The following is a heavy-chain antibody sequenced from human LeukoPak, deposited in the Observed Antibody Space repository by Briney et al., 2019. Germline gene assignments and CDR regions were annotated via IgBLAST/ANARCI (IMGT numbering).Heavy chain of an antibody. CDR2: IYYSGST. D-gene: IGHD1-26*01. CDR1: GGSISSSSYY. J-gene: IGHJ4*02. V-gene: IGHV4-39*01. Sequence: PSETLSLTCTVSGGSISSSSYYWGWIRQPPGKGLEWIGSIYYSGSTYYNPSLKSRVTISVDTSKNQFSLKLSSVTAADTAVYYCVGSASYFRYWGQGTLLTVSS. CDR3: VGSASYFRY.